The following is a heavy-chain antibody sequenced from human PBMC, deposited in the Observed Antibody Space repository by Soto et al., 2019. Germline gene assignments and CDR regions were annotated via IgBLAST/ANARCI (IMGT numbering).Heavy chain of an antibody. J-gene: IGHJ4*02. CDR3: GRLGSQQLAIDY. CDR2: INHSGST. Sequence: PSETLSLTCAVYGGSFSGYYWSWIRQPPGKGLEWIGEINHSGSTNYNPSLKSRVTISVDTSKNQFSLKLSSVTAADTAVYYCGRLGSQQLAIDYWGQGTLVTVSS. D-gene: IGHD6-13*01. V-gene: IGHV4-34*01. CDR1: GGSFSGYY.